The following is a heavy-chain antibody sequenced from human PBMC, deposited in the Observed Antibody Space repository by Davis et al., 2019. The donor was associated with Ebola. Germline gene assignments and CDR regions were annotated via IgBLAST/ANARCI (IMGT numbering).Heavy chain of an antibody. V-gene: IGHV1-2*02. CDR1: GYTFTGYY. J-gene: IGHJ6*02. CDR2: INPNSGGT. CDR3: ARDLSYSYYYHYYGMDV. D-gene: IGHD3-10*01. Sequence: ASVKVSCKASGYTFTGYYMHWVRQAPGQGLEWMGWINPNSGGTNYAQKFQGRVTMTRDTSISTVYMELSRLRSDDTAVYYCARDLSYSYYYHYYGMDVWGQGTTVTVSS.